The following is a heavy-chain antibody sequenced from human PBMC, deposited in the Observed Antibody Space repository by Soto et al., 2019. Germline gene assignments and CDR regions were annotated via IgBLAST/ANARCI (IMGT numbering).Heavy chain of an antibody. CDR3: ARDPLWGTAMVLWYFDL. J-gene: IGHJ2*01. CDR1: GFTFSSYA. Sequence: QVQLVESGGGVVQPGRSLRLSCAASGFTFSSYARHWVRQAPGKGREWVAVISYDGSNKYYADSVKGRFTISRDNSKNTLYLQMNSLRAEDTAVYYCARDPLWGTAMVLWYFDLWGRGTLVTVSS. D-gene: IGHD5-18*01. V-gene: IGHV3-30-3*01. CDR2: ISYDGSNK.